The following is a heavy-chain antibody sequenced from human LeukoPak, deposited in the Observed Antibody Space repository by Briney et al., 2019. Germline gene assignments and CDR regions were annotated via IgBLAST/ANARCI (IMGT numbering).Heavy chain of an antibody. D-gene: IGHD5-18*01. J-gene: IGHJ4*02. CDR2: IYYSGTT. CDR3: ARDLGQYSYIDS. V-gene: IGHV4-31*03. CDR1: GGSITSGSYY. Sequence: SETLSLTCTVSGGSITSGSYYWSWIRQHPGKGLEWIGYIYYSGTTYYNPSLKSRVSISEDTSKNQFSLNLSSVTAADTAVYYCARDLGQYSYIDSWGQGTLVTVSS.